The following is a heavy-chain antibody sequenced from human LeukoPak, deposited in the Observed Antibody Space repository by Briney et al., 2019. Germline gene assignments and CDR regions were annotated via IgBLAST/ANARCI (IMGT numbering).Heavy chain of an antibody. J-gene: IGHJ5*02. D-gene: IGHD1-26*01. Sequence: GGSLRLSCAASGFTFSSYGMHWVRQAPGKGLEWVAVIWYDGSNKYYADSVKGRFTISRDNSKNTLYLQMNSLRAEDTAVYYCARQYSGSPSWWFDPWGQGTLVTVSS. CDR2: IWYDGSNK. V-gene: IGHV3-33*01. CDR3: ARQYSGSPSWWFDP. CDR1: GFTFSSYG.